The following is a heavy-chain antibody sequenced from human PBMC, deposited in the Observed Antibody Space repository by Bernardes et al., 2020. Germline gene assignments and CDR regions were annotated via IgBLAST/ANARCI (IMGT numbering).Heavy chain of an antibody. CDR2: IKQDGSQK. D-gene: IGHD3-22*01. CDR3: ARSDYYDSSGYYYSRAYYYMDV. Sequence: GGSLRLSCAASGFTFSSYWMSWVRQAPGKGLEWVANIKQDGSQKYYVDSVKGRFTISRDNAENSLYLQMNSLRAEDTAVYYCARSDYYDSSGYYYSRAYYYMDVWGKGTTVTVSS. V-gene: IGHV3-7*01. J-gene: IGHJ6*03. CDR1: GFTFSSYW.